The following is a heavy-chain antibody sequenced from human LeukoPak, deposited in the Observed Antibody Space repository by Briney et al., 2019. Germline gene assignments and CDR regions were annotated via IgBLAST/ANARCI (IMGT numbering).Heavy chain of an antibody. V-gene: IGHV3-23*01. CDR2: ISANGGGT. CDR3: AKRAAAGTRLHYFDK. CDR1: EFTFSTYA. J-gene: IGHJ4*02. Sequence: GGSLRPSCEASEFTFSTYAMGWVRKAPGKGLGWASTISANGGGTYYADSVKGRFTISRDSSKNTLYLQMNSLSAEDTAIYYCAKRAAAGTRLHYFDKWGQGTLVTVSS. D-gene: IGHD6-13*01.